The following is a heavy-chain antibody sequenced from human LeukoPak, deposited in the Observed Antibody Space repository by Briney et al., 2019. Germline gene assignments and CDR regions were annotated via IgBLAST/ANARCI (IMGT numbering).Heavy chain of an antibody. J-gene: IGHJ3*02. CDR3: AREADCSGGNCYRGAFDI. D-gene: IGHD2-15*01. V-gene: IGHV3-33*01. CDR2: IWYDGSND. Sequence: AGGSLRLSCAASGFTFSNYAMHWVRQAPGKGLGWVAVIWYDGSNDYYANSVKGRFTISRDNSKNTPYLQMNSLRAEDTAVYYCAREADCSGGNCYRGAFDIWGQGTMITVSS. CDR1: GFTFSNYA.